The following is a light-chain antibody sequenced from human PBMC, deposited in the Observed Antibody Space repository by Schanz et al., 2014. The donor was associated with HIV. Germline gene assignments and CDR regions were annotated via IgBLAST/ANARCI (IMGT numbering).Light chain of an antibody. CDR3: LQYIKYPLT. CDR2: DTS. CDR1: QDLRYS. J-gene: IGKJ4*01. Sequence: DIQVTQSPSAMSASVGDRVTITCRASQDLRYSLVWFQQKPGKVPTRLIYDTSILESGVPSRFSGTGSGTEFTLTISSLQAEDFATYYCLQYIKYPLTFGGGTKVEIE. V-gene: IGKV1-17*03.